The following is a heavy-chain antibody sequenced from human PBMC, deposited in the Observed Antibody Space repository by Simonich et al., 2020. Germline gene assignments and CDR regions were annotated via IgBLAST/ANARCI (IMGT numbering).Heavy chain of an antibody. J-gene: IGHJ3*02. CDR1: GFTFSSYW. CDR2: IKSDVSIT. Sequence: EVQLVESGGGLVQPGGSLRLSCAASGFTFSSYWMHWVRQAPGKGMVWVSSIKSDVSITSYADSVKGRFTISRDNAKNTLYLQMNRLRAEDTAVYYCARDYSNYDAFDIWGQGTMVTVSS. V-gene: IGHV3-74*01. CDR3: ARDYSNYDAFDI. D-gene: IGHD4-4*01.